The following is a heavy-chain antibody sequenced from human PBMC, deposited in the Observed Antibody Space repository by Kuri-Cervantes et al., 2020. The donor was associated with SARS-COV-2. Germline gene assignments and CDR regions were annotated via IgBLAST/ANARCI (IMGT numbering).Heavy chain of an antibody. CDR2: IKQDGSEK. D-gene: IGHD6-6*01. Sequence: GESLKISCAASGFTFSSYWMSWVRQAPGKGLEWVANIKQDGSEKYYVDSVKGRFTISRDNAKNSLYLQMNSLRAEDTAVYYCARGDGRLVLPVDYWGQGTLVTVSS. J-gene: IGHJ4*02. CDR3: ARGDGRLVLPVDY. V-gene: IGHV3-7*01. CDR1: GFTFSSYW.